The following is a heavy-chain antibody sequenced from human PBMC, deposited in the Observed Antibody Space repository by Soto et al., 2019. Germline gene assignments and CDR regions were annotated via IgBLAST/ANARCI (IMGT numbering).Heavy chain of an antibody. CDR3: AASYSSGWYYYYGMDV. CDR2: IVVGSGNT. CDR1: RFTFTSSA. Sequence: QMQLVQSGPEVKKPGTSVKVSCKASRFTFTSSAVQWVRQARGQRLEWIGWIVVGSGNTNYAQKFQERVTITRDMSTSTAYMELSSLRSEDTAVYYCAASYSSGWYYYYGMDVWGQGTTVTVSS. J-gene: IGHJ6*02. D-gene: IGHD6-19*01. V-gene: IGHV1-58*01.